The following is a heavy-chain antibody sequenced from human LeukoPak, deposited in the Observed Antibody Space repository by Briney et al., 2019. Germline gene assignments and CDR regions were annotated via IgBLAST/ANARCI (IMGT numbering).Heavy chain of an antibody. V-gene: IGHV1-2*02. D-gene: IGHD3-10*01. J-gene: IGHJ4*02. Sequence: ASVKVSCKTSGYSENFYGITWVRQVAGQGLEWMGWINPNSGGTNYAQKFQGRVTMTRDTSISTAYMELSRLRFDDTAVYYCARDSGEVPDYWGQGTLVTVSS. CDR3: ARDSGEVPDY. CDR2: INPNSGGT. CDR1: GYSENFYG.